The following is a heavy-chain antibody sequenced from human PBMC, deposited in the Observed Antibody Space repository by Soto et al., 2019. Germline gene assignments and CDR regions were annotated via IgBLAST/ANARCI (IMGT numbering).Heavy chain of an antibody. CDR1: GFTFSSYG. CDR2: ISYDGSNK. CDR3: AKDGQVGRVYRGWFDP. Sequence: QVQLVESGGGVVQPGRSLRLSCAASGFTFSSYGMHWVRQAPGKGLEWVAVISYDGSNKYYADSVKGRFTISRDNSKNPLDLAMNSLRAEDTAVYYCAKDGQVGRVYRGWFDPWGQGTLVTVSS. D-gene: IGHD4-4*01. V-gene: IGHV3-30*18. J-gene: IGHJ5*02.